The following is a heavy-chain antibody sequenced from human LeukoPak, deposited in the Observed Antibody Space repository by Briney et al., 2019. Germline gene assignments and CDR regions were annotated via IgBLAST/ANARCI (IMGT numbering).Heavy chain of an antibody. V-gene: IGHV1-18*01. CDR2: ISGYNSDT. J-gene: IGHJ6*03. D-gene: IGHD3-22*01. CDR3: ATDRTDHLLSLYYMDV. CDR1: NYRFTSYG. Sequence: ASVKVSCKAANYRFTSYGISWVRQAPGQGLEWMGRISGYNSDTIYAQKFQGRLTMTTDTSTSTAYMELRSLRSDDTAVYYCATDRTDHLLSLYYMDVWGEGTVVTVSS.